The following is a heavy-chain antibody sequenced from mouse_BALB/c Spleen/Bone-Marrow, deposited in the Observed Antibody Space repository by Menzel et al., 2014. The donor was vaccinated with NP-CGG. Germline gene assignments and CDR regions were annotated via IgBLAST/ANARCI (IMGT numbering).Heavy chain of an antibody. D-gene: IGHD3-2*01. CDR2: INPNNGVT. J-gene: IGHJ3*01. V-gene: IGHV1-18*01. CDR1: GYTFTEYT. Sequence: VQLKESRPELVKPGTSVKISCKTSGYTFTEYTIHWVKQSHGKSLEWIGGINPNNGVTAYNQKFRGKATLTVDKSSSTAYMELRSLTSEDSAVYYCARRQLGPAWFAYWGQGTLVTVSA. CDR3: ARRQLGPAWFAY.